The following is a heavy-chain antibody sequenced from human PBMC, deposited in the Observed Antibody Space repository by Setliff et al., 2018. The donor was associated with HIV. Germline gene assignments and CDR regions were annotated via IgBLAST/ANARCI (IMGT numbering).Heavy chain of an antibody. CDR1: GFTFSNPW. CDR2: IKKDGSDK. J-gene: IGHJ4*01. D-gene: IGHD3-22*01. CDR3: ASSRPPDDSSGYLDH. V-gene: IGHV3-7*03. Sequence: PGESLKISCAASGFTFSNPWMTWVRQAPGKGLEWVANIKKDGSDKFYVDSVKGRFAISRDNAKNSLNLEMNSLRAEDTAIYYCASSRPPDDSSGYLDHWGQGTLVTVSS.